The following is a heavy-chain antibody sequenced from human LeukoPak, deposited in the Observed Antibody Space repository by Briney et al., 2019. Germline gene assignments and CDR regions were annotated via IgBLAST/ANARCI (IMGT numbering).Heavy chain of an antibody. V-gene: IGHV4-4*09. Sequence: SETLSLTCTVSGGSISSYYWSWIRQPPGKGLEWIGYIYTSGSTNYNPSLKSRVTISVDTSKNQFSLKLSSVTAADTAVYYCARSRGRDGYNFGYWGQGTLVTVSS. J-gene: IGHJ4*02. CDR3: ARSRGRDGYNFGY. CDR2: IYTSGST. CDR1: GGSISSYY. D-gene: IGHD5-24*01.